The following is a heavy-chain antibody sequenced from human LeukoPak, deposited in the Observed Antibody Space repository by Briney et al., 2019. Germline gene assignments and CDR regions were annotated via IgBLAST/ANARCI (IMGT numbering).Heavy chain of an antibody. CDR1: GFTFSSYD. CDR3: ASPLGRYFFDF. Sequence: GRSLRLSCAASGFTFSSYDMHWVRQAPGKGLEWVAVIIYDGRNKYYADSVKGRFTISRDNSKNTLYLQMNSLRVEDTAVFYCASPLGRYFFDFWGQGTLVTVSS. J-gene: IGHJ4*02. V-gene: IGHV3-30*03. CDR2: IIYDGRNK. D-gene: IGHD3-10*01.